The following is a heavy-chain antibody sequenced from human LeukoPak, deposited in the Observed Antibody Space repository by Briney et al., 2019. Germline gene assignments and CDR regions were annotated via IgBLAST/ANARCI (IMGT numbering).Heavy chain of an antibody. CDR3: ARVLRDYYFDY. D-gene: IGHD3-9*01. CDR2: ISSSSGTI. CDR1: GFTFSTYS. V-gene: IGHV3-48*04. J-gene: IGHJ4*02. Sequence: PGGSLRLSCAASGFTFSTYSMNWVRQAPGKGLEWVSYISSSSGTIYYADSVKGRFTISRDNAKNSVFLQMNSLRAEDTAVYYCARVLRDYYFDYWGQGTLVTVSS.